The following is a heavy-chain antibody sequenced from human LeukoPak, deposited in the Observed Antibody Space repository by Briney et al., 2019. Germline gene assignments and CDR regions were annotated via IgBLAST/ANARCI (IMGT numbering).Heavy chain of an antibody. CDR3: ARDGGGYDKKLLGWYFDL. CDR1: GLTVSRNY. CDR2: IYSGGRT. J-gene: IGHJ2*01. D-gene: IGHD5-12*01. Sequence: QTGGSLRLSSAASGLTVSRNYLSWVRQAPGKGLSWVSVIYSGGRTDYADSVKGRFTISRDNPKNTVYLQMNSLRAEDMAVYYCARDGGGYDKKLLGWYFDLWGRGTLVTVSS. V-gene: IGHV3-53*01.